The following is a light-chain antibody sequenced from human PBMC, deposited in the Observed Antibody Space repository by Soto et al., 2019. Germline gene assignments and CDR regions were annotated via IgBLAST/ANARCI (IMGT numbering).Light chain of an antibody. Sequence: QSVLTQPPSASGTPGQRVTISCSGSSSNIGSNTVNWYQQLPGTAPKLLIYSNNQRPSGVPDRFSGSKSGTSASLAISGLQSEDEADYYCAAWDDSLSAYVFGAGTKVTVL. CDR3: AAWDDSLSAYV. CDR1: SSNIGSNT. J-gene: IGLJ1*01. V-gene: IGLV1-44*01. CDR2: SNN.